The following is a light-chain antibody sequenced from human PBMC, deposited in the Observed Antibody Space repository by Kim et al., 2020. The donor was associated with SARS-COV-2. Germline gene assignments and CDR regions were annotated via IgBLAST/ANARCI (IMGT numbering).Light chain of an antibody. CDR1: SSDVGGYDY. V-gene: IGLV2-14*03. CDR2: DVT. Sequence: GQSIIISCTGTSSDVGGYDYVSWYQQRPGKAPNLIIHDVTNRPSGVSNRFSGSKSGNTASLTISGLQAEDEADYYCTSYTKSDTLLFGGGTQLTVL. J-gene: IGLJ2*01. CDR3: TSYTKSDTLL.